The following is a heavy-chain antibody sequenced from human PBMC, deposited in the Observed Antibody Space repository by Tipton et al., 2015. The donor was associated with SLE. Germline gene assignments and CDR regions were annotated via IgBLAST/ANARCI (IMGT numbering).Heavy chain of an antibody. CDR2: KYISGTS. D-gene: IGHD3-22*01. Sequence: TLSLTCSVSGDSVTSGLYYWSWIRQAAGKGLEWIGRKYISGTSNHNPSLKSRVTISVDTSKNQFSLKLSSVTAADTAVYYCARVYYYDSSGYYYFFDSWGQGTLVTVSS. CDR3: ARVYYYDSSGYYYFFDS. V-gene: IGHV4-61*02. CDR1: GDSVTSGLYY. J-gene: IGHJ4*02.